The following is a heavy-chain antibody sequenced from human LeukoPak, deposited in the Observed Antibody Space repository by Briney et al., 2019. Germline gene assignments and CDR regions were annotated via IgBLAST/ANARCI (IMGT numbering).Heavy chain of an antibody. Sequence: SQTLSLTCTVSGGSISSGGYYWSWIRQHPGKGLEWIGYIYYSGSTYYNPSLKSRVTISVATSKNQCSLKLSSVTAADTAVYYCASAYYYGSSGFDPWGQGTLVTVSS. D-gene: IGHD3-10*01. V-gene: IGHV4-31*03. CDR3: ASAYYYGSSGFDP. J-gene: IGHJ5*02. CDR2: IYYSGST. CDR1: GGSISSGGYY.